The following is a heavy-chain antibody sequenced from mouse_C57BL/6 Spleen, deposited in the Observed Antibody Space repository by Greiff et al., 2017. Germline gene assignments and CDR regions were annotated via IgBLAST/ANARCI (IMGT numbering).Heavy chain of an antibody. CDR1: GFSFNTYA. V-gene: IGHV10-1*01. CDR3: VRQRRSDFDY. CDR2: IRSKSNNYAT. J-gene: IGHJ2*01. Sequence: DVKLVESGGGLVQPKGSLKLSCAASGFSFNTYAMNWVRQAPGKGLEWVARIRSKSNNYATYYADSVKDRFTISRDDSESMLYLQMNNLKTEDTAMYYCVRQRRSDFDYGGQGTTLTVSS.